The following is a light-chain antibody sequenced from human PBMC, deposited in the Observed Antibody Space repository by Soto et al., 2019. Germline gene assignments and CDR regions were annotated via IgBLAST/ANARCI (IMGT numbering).Light chain of an antibody. V-gene: IGKV3-15*01. CDR3: QQYNNWPPIT. J-gene: IGKJ5*01. Sequence: EIVLTQSPGTLSLSPGDRATLSCRASQSVSSNLAWYQQKPGQAPRLLIYGASTRATGIPARFSGSGSGTEFTLTISSLQSEDFAVYYCQQYNNWPPITFGQGTRLDIK. CDR1: QSVSSN. CDR2: GAS.